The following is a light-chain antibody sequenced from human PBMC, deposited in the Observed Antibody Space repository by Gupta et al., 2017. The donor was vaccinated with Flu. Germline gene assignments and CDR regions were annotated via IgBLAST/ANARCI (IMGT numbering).Light chain of an antibody. V-gene: IGLV2-14*01. CDR1: SSDVGGYNY. CDR3: SSYTSSSTRV. Sequence: QSALTQPDSVSGSPGHSITISCPGTSSDVGGYNYVSWYQLHPGKAPKLMIYDVSNRPSGVSNRFSGSNSGNTASLTISGLQAEDEADYYCSSYTSSSTRVFGGGTKLTVL. CDR2: DVS. J-gene: IGLJ3*02.